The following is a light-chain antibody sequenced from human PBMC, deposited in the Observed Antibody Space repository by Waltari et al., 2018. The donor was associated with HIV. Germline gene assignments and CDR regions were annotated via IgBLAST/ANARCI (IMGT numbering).Light chain of an antibody. V-gene: IGKV1-39*01. Sequence: DIQMTQSPSSLSASVGASVTITCRESERSSRDVNWEQQKPGKAPKRLIYGACSGQSGVRARFSGSGSGTDFTLTISRLQPEDFATYYCQQSYSTPLTFGQGTKVESK. J-gene: IGKJ1*01. CDR2: GAC. CDR1: ERSSRD. CDR3: QQSYSTPLT.